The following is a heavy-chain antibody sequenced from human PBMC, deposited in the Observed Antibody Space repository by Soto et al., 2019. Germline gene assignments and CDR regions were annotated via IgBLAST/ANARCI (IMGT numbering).Heavy chain of an antibody. Sequence: LKISCKGSGYSFTSYWISWVRQMPGKGLEWMGRIDPSDSYTNYSPPFQGHVTISADKSISTAYLQWSSLKASDTAMYYCARRDIVVVPAASYGMDVWGQGTTVTVSS. J-gene: IGHJ6*02. CDR3: ARRDIVVVPAASYGMDV. CDR1: GYSFTSYW. CDR2: IDPSDSYT. V-gene: IGHV5-10-1*01. D-gene: IGHD2-2*01.